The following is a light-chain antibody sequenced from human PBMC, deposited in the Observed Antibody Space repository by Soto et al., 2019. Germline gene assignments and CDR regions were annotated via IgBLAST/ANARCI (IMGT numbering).Light chain of an antibody. V-gene: IGKV3-11*01. Sequence: EIVLTQSPATLSLSPGERATLSCRASQSVSSYLAWYQQKPGQAPRLLIYDASNRATGITARFSGSGSGTDFTLTISSLEPEDFAIYYCQQYGSPRGTFGQGTKVDI. CDR2: DAS. J-gene: IGKJ1*01. CDR1: QSVSSY. CDR3: QQYGSPRGT.